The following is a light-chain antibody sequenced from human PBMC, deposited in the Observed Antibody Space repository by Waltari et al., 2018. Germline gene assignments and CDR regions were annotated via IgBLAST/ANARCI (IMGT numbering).Light chain of an antibody. CDR2: GAS. Sequence: EIVLTQSPGTLSLSPGERATLSCRASQTVRTTYLAWYQQKPGQAPTLLIYGASSKATGIPDRFSGSGSRKDFSLTISSLEPEDFAVYYCQQYDISPLTFGGGTKVEIK. CDR3: QQYDISPLT. V-gene: IGKV3-20*01. CDR1: QTVRTTY. J-gene: IGKJ4*01.